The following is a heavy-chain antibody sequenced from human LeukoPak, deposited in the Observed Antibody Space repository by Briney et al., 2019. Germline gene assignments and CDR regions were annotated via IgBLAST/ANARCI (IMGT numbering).Heavy chain of an antibody. J-gene: IGHJ4*02. Sequence: GGSLRLSCTASGFTFGDYAMSWVRQAPGKGLEWVGFIRSKAYGGTTEYAASVKGRSTISRDDSKSIAYLQMNSLKTEDTAVYYCTRDRTDYYFDYWGQGTLVTVSS. CDR3: TRDRTDYYFDY. CDR2: IRSKAYGGTT. V-gene: IGHV3-49*04. CDR1: GFTFGDYA.